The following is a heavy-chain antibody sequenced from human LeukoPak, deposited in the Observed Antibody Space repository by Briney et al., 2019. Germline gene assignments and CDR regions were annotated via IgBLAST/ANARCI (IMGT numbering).Heavy chain of an antibody. D-gene: IGHD6-13*01. Sequence: GGSLRLSWAASGFTFSSYSMNWVRQAAGKGLEWVSSISSSSSYKYYADSVKGRFTISRDNAKNSLYLQMNSLRAEDTAVYYCARDPPSYSSSWYFYYGMDVWGQGTTVTVSS. CDR1: GFTFSSYS. V-gene: IGHV3-21*01. CDR2: ISSSSSYK. CDR3: ARDPPSYSSSWYFYYGMDV. J-gene: IGHJ6*02.